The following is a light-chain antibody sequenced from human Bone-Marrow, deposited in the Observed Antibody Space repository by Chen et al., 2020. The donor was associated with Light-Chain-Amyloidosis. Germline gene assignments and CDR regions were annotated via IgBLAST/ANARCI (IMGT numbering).Light chain of an antibody. CDR2: SAS. CDR3: QQRYDWPYS. CDR1: QPVGP. V-gene: IGKV3-11*01. J-gene: IGKJ2*03. Sequence: ILLSQSPRTLSLSPGETATLSSRTSQPVGPVGCYQQKSGQAPRILIYSASFRAPGIPARFTGGGSGTDFTLVSSSLEPDDSAGYFCQQRYDWPYSFGQGTRLEI.